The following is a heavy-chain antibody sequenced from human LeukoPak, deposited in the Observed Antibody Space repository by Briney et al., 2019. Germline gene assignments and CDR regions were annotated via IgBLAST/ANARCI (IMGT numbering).Heavy chain of an antibody. CDR3: AREGYDSWTGYYTFDN. Sequence: PSETLSLTCTVSGGSISGYFWNWIRQPPGKGLEWIGNIYYSGSTKYNPSLTNGVTISVDTSKNPISLKLSGVTAADTAVYYCAREGYDSWTGYYTFDNWGQGTLVTVSS. V-gene: IGHV4-59*01. D-gene: IGHD3-3*01. J-gene: IGHJ4*02. CDR2: IYYSGST. CDR1: GGSISGYF.